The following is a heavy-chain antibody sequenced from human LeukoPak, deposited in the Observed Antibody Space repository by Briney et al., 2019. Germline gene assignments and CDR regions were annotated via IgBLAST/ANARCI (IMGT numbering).Heavy chain of an antibody. V-gene: IGHV3-33*01. CDR2: IWYDGSNK. Sequence: GRSLRLSGAGSGFTFSSYGMHWVRQAPGKGLEWVAVIWYDGSNKYYADSVKGRFTISRDNSKNTLYLQMNSLRAEDTAVYYCARDNCSGGSCYDYWGQGTLVTVSS. CDR3: ARDNCSGGSCYDY. CDR1: GFTFSSYG. D-gene: IGHD2-15*01. J-gene: IGHJ4*02.